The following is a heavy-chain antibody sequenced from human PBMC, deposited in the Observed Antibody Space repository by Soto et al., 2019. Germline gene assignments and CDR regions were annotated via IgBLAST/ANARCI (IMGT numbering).Heavy chain of an antibody. J-gene: IGHJ5*02. CDR2: LYYSGST. Sequence: QVQLQESGPGLVKPAQTLSLTCTVSGDSISNGGCYWSCIRQRPGEGLEWIGYLYYSGSTHYHPSLDSRVSILSDTSQNQFSLKLSSVTAADTALYYCARVGGGSGYHWGQGTLVTVSS. D-gene: IGHD3-16*01. CDR1: GDSISNGGCY. V-gene: IGHV4-31*03. CDR3: ARVGGGSGYH.